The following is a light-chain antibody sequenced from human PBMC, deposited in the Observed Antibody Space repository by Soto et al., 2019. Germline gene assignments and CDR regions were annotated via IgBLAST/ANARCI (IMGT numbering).Light chain of an antibody. CDR3: AAWDDSLNGPV. Sequence: QSVLTQPPSASGTPGQRVTISCSGGSSNIGSNTVNWYQHLPGTAPKLLIYSNNQRPSGVPDRFSGAMSGTSASLAISGLQSEDEAEYYWAAWDDSLNGPVFGGGTKLTVL. V-gene: IGLV1-44*01. CDR2: SNN. J-gene: IGLJ3*02. CDR1: SSNIGSNT.